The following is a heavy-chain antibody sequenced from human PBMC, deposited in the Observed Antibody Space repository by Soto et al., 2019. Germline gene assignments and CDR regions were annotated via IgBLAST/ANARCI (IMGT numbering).Heavy chain of an antibody. CDR3: ARDYDFWSGIWNYYGMDV. Sequence: GGSLRLSCAASGFTFSSYGMHWVRQAPGKGLEWVAVIWYDGSNKYYADSVKGRFTISRDNSKNTLYLQMNSLRAEDTAVYYCARDYDFWSGIWNYYGMDVWGQGTTVTVSS. D-gene: IGHD3-3*01. V-gene: IGHV3-33*01. CDR1: GFTFSSYG. J-gene: IGHJ6*02. CDR2: IWYDGSNK.